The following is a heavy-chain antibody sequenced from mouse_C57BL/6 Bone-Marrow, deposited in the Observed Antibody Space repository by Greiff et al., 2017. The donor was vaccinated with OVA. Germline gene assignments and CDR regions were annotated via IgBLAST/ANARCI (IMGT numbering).Heavy chain of an antibody. V-gene: IGHV1-26*01. CDR3: ARVLHYDYDAWFAY. Sequence: VQLQQSGPELVKPGASVKISCKASGYTFTDYYMNWVKQSHGKSLEWIGDINPNNGGTSYNQKFKGKATLTVDKSSSTAYMELRSLTSEDSAVYYCARVLHYDYDAWFAYWGQGTLVTVSA. CDR1: GYTFTDYY. J-gene: IGHJ3*01. CDR2: INPNNGGT. D-gene: IGHD2-4*01.